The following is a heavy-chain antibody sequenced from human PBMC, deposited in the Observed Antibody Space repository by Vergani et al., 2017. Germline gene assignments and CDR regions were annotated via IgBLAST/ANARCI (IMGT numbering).Heavy chain of an antibody. CDR2: IDPSDSYT. CDR3: ARHFSTVTPLNWFDP. CDR1: GYSFTSYW. D-gene: IGHD4-17*01. J-gene: IGHJ5*02. Sequence: EVQLVQSGAEVKKPGESLRISCKGSGYSFTSYWISWVRQMPGKGLEWMGRIDPSDSYTNYSPSFQGHVTISADKSISTAYLQWSSLKASDTAMYYCARHFSTVTPLNWFDPWGQGTLVTVSS. V-gene: IGHV5-10-1*01.